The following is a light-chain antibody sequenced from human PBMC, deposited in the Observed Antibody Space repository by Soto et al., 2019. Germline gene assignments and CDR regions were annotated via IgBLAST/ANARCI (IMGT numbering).Light chain of an antibody. Sequence: QSVLTQPPSASGTPGQRVTISCSGSISSIGSNYVYWYQQLPGTAPKLLIYRNNQRPSGVPDRFSGSMSGTSASLAISGLRSEDEADYYCAAWDDSLSGRVFGGGTKLTVL. CDR3: AAWDDSLSGRV. CDR2: RNN. CDR1: ISSIGSNY. J-gene: IGLJ3*02. V-gene: IGLV1-47*01.